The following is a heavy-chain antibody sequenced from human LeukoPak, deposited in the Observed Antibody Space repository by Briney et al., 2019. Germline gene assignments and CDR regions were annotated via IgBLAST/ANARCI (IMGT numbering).Heavy chain of an antibody. Sequence: GGSLRLSCAASEFTFSNYGMSWVRQAPGKGLEWVSGISGSGGSTFYADSVKGRFTISRDNSKNTLYLQMNILRAEDTAVYYCARDQVPGQYWGQGTLVTVSS. CDR1: EFTFSNYG. J-gene: IGHJ4*02. CDR2: ISGSGGST. CDR3: ARDQVPGQY. V-gene: IGHV3-23*01.